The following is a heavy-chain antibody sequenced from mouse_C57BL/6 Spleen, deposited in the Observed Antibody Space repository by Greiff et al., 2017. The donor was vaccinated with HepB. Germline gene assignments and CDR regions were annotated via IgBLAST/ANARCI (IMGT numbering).Heavy chain of an antibody. CDR1: GFNIKDYY. CDR2: IDPEDGDT. D-gene: IGHD1-1*01. V-gene: IGHV14-1*01. Sequence: EVQLQQSGAELVRPGASVKLSCTASGFNIKDYYMHWVKQRPEQGLEWIGRIDPEDGDTESAPKFQGKATMTADTSSNTAYLQLSSLTSEDTAVYYCTSYGSKEAWFAYWGQGTLVTVSA. J-gene: IGHJ3*01. CDR3: TSYGSKEAWFAY.